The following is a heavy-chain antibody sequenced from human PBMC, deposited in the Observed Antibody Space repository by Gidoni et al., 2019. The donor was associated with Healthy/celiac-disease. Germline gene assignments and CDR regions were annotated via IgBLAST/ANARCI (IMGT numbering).Heavy chain of an antibody. V-gene: IGHV3-33*01. J-gene: IGHJ6*02. CDR1: GFTFSSYG. CDR3: ARDRTGTTLYYYYGMDV. D-gene: IGHD4-4*01. Sequence: VQLVESGGGVVQPGRSLRLSCAASGFTFSSYGMHWVRQAPGKGREWVAVIWYDGSNKYYADSVKGRFTISRDNSKNTLYLQMNSLRAEDTAVYYCARDRTGTTLYYYYGMDVWGQGTTVTVSS. CDR2: IWYDGSNK.